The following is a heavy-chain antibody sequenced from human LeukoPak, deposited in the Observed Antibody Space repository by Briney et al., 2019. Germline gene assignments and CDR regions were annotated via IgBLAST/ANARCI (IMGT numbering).Heavy chain of an antibody. V-gene: IGHV4-59*08. CDR1: GGSIGTYY. J-gene: IGHJ6*03. CDR3: ARHIGGGIEDMDV. D-gene: IGHD3-16*02. Sequence: SETLSLTCTVSGGSIGTYYWSWIRQSPGKGLEWIGYIYVTGNRYNPYLQSRVTISVDTSRNQFFLKMSSVTAADTAVYYCARHIGGGIEDMDVWGKGTKVTVSS. CDR2: IYVTGN.